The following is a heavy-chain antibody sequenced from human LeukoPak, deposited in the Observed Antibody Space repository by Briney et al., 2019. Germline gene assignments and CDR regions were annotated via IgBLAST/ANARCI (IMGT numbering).Heavy chain of an antibody. CDR1: GFTFSSYA. J-gene: IGHJ6*04. Sequence: GRSLGLSCAASGFTFSSYAMHWVRQAPGKGLEWVAVISYDGSNKYYADSVKGRFTISRDNSKNTLYLQMNSLRAEDTAVYYCARVRLLWFGELPDVWGKGTTVTVSS. CDR3: ARVRLLWFGELPDV. V-gene: IGHV3-30*04. CDR2: ISYDGSNK. D-gene: IGHD3-10*01.